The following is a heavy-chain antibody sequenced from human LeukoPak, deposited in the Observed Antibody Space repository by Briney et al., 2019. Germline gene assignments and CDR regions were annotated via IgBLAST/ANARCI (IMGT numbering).Heavy chain of an antibody. Sequence: ASVKVTCKASGYTFTSSHIHWVRQAPGQGLEWMGLISAYNGSTTYAQKLQGRVTMTTDTSTTTAYMELRCLRSDDTAVYYCVRDVLDYWGQGTLVTVSS. CDR1: GYTFTSSH. V-gene: IGHV1-18*04. CDR3: VRDVLDY. CDR2: ISAYNGST. J-gene: IGHJ4*02.